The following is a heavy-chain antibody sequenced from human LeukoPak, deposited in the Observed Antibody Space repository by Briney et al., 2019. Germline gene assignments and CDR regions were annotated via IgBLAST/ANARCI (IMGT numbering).Heavy chain of an antibody. CDR3: ARRYSSSWHAWRFDP. D-gene: IGHD6-13*01. CDR2: TYYSGGT. V-gene: IGHV4-59*08. J-gene: IGHJ5*02. CDR1: GGSISSYY. Sequence: SETLSLTCTVSGGSISSYYWSWIRQPPGKGLERIGYTYYSGGTNYNLSLKSRVTISVHTSKNQFSLKLSSVTAADTAVYYCARRYSSSWHAWRFDPWGQGTLVTVSS.